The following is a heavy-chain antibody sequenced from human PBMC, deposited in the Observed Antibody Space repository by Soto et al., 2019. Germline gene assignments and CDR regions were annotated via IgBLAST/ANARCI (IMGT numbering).Heavy chain of an antibody. CDR2: MNPNSGNA. D-gene: IGHD2-2*01. CDR3: ARSYCISTSCSPLLGW. CDR1: GYTFTNYD. Sequence: QVQLVQSGAEVKKPGASVKVSCKASGYTFTNYDINWVRQATGQGLEWMGWMNPNSGNAGYAQNFQGRVTMTRNTSMSTAYMELTSLSSEDTAVYYCARSYCISTSCSPLLGWWGQGTLVTVSS. J-gene: IGHJ4*02. V-gene: IGHV1-8*01.